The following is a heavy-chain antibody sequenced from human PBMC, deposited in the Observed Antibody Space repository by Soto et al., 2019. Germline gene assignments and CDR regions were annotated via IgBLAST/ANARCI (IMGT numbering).Heavy chain of an antibody. CDR2: IKSKTDGGTI. CDR3: TTEPDPRYRRGVTWYLAIDYPDGGMDV. J-gene: IGHJ6*02. CDR1: GFTFSSAW. Sequence: EVQLVESGGGLVKPGGSLRLSCEASGFTFSSAWMRWVRQAPGKGPEWVGRIKSKTDGGTIDYAAPVQGRFTISGYDIKNRLYLQMDRLKTEDTAIYYCTTEPDPRYRRGVTWYLAIDYPDGGMDVWGQGTTVTVSS. V-gene: IGHV3-15*01. D-gene: IGHD2-15*01.